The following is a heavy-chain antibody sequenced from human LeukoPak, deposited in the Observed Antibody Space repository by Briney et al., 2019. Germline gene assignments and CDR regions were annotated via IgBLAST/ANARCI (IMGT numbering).Heavy chain of an antibody. D-gene: IGHD3-22*01. CDR2: INAGNGNT. V-gene: IGHV1-3*01. CDR3: ARPPGSYSGYYLLY. CDR1: GYTFTSYA. Sequence: ASVKVSCKASGYTFTSYAMHWVRQAPGQRLEWMGWINAGNGNTKYSQKFQGRVTITRDTSASTAYMELSSLRSDDTAVYYCARPPGSYSGYYLLYWGQGTLVTVSS. J-gene: IGHJ4*02.